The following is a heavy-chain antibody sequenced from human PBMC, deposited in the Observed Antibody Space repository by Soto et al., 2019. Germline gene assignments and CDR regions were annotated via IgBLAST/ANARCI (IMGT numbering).Heavy chain of an antibody. CDR2: ISYDGSNK. V-gene: IGHV3-30-3*01. CDR3: ARIGEGYYDFWSGYSVVSFVYYYYYGMDV. J-gene: IGHJ6*02. CDR1: GFTFSSYA. D-gene: IGHD3-3*01. Sequence: QVQLVESGGGVVQPGRSLRLSCAASGFTFSSYAMHWVRQAPGKGLEWVAVISYDGSNKYYADSVKGRFTISRDNSKNTMYLQMNSLRAEDTAVYYCARIGEGYYDFWSGYSVVSFVYYYYYGMDVWGQGTTVTVSS.